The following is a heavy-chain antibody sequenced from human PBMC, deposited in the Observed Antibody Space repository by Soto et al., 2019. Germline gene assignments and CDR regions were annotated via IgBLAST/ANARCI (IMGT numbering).Heavy chain of an antibody. CDR3: AKALGYYDSSGTFDY. D-gene: IGHD3-22*01. CDR2: ISGSGGST. CDR1: GFTFNNYG. J-gene: IGHJ4*02. V-gene: IGHV3-23*01. Sequence: GGSLRLSCAASGFTFNNYGMSWVRQAPGKGLEWVSGISGSGGSTYYADSVKGRFTISRDNSSNALFLQINSLRAEDTAVYYCAKALGYYDSSGTFDYWGQGTLVTVSS.